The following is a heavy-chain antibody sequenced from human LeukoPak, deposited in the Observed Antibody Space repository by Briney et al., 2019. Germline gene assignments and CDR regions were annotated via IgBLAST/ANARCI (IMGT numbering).Heavy chain of an antibody. J-gene: IGHJ5*02. Sequence: SETLSLTCTVSGGSISSYYWSWIRQPAGKGLEWIGRIYTSGSTNYNPSLKSRVTMSVDTPKNQFSLKLSSVTAADTAAYYCARDLSSSWRSGWFDPWGQGTLVTVPS. V-gene: IGHV4-4*07. CDR1: GGSISSYY. CDR2: IYTSGST. CDR3: ARDLSSSWRSGWFDP. D-gene: IGHD6-13*01.